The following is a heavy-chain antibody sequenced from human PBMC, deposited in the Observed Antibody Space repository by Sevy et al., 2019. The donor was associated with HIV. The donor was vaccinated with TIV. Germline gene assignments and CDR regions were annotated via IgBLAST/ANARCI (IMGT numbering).Heavy chain of an antibody. Sequence: GGSLRLSCAASGFIFSDYAMSWVRQAPGKGLEWVSSISGGDDSTYYADSVKGRFTVSRDNSKNTLYLQMNTLRAEDTAPYYGAKFDDYYDSGGYYWYFDFWGRGTLVTVSS. CDR1: GFIFSDYA. V-gene: IGHV3-23*01. D-gene: IGHD3-22*01. CDR3: AKFDDYYDSGGYYWYFDF. CDR2: ISGGDDST. J-gene: IGHJ2*01.